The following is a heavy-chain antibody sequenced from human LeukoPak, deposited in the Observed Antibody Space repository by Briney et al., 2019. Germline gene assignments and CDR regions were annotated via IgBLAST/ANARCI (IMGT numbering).Heavy chain of an antibody. V-gene: IGHV4-34*01. CDR2: IYYSGST. D-gene: IGHD1-26*01. J-gene: IGHJ3*02. CDR1: GGASSAFH. Sequence: PSETLSLTCGVYGGASSAFHWNWIRQPPGKGLEWIGNIYYSGSTYYNPSLKSRVSISVDTSKNQFSLRLSSVTAADTAIYYCARDSGSYAFDIWGQGTMVTVSS. CDR3: ARDSGSYAFDI.